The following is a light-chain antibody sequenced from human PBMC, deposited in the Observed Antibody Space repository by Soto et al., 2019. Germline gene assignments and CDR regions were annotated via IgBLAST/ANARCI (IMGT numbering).Light chain of an antibody. Sequence: DIERTQSPDSLTVSLGERATVNCKSSQSVLYSSKNKNYLAWYQQKPGQPPKLLIYWASTRESGVPDRFSGSGSGTDFTLTISSLQAEDVAVYYCQQYYSIPQTFGQGTKLEIK. J-gene: IGKJ2*01. CDR3: QQYYSIPQT. V-gene: IGKV4-1*01. CDR2: WAS. CDR1: QSVLYSSKNKNY.